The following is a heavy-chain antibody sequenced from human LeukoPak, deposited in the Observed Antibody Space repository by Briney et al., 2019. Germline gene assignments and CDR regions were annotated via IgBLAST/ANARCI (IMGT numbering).Heavy chain of an antibody. CDR2: ISGSGGST. V-gene: IGHV3-23*01. CDR1: GFTFSSYA. Sequence: PGGSLRLSCAASGFTFSSYAMNWVRQAPGKGLEWVSTISGSGGSTYYADSVKGRFTISRDNAENSLYLQMNSLRAEDTAVYYCTGNSLDYWGLGTLVTVSS. CDR3: TGNSLDY. J-gene: IGHJ4*02.